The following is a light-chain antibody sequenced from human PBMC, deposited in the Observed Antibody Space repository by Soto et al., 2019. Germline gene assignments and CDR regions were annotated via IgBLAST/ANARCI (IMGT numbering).Light chain of an antibody. CDR1: PSVSSSY. V-gene: IGKV3-20*01. Sequence: EIVLTQSPGTLSLSPGERATLSFRASPSVSSSYLAWYQQKPGQAPRLLIYGASSRATGIPDRFSASGSGTDFTLTISRLAPEDFAVYYCQQYGSSSYTFGQGTKLEIK. CDR3: QQYGSSSYT. CDR2: GAS. J-gene: IGKJ2*01.